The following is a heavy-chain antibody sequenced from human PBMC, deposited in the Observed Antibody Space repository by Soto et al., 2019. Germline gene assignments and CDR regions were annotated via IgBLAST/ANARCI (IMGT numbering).Heavy chain of an antibody. CDR3: ARDLFLVSSGYYPFDH. V-gene: IGHV4-4*07. D-gene: IGHD3-22*01. J-gene: IGHJ4*02. CDR1: GGSISSYY. CDR2: IYTSGST. Sequence: SETLSLTCTVSGGSISSYYWSWIRQPAGKGLEWIGRIYTSGSTNYNPSLKSRVTMSVDTSKNQFSLKLSSVTAAATAVYYCARDLFLVSSGYYPFDHWGQGTLVTVSS.